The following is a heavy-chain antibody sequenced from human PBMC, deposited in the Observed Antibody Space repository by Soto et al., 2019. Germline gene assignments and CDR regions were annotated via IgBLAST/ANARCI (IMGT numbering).Heavy chain of an antibody. Sequence: ASVKVSCRASGYTFITYDINWVRQAPGQGLEWMGWMNPYNGNAGYAQKFQGRVTMTRNTSISTAYMELTSLKSNDTAVYFCARRKERSGPHYFDSWGQGTLVTVSS. CDR2: MNPYNGNA. D-gene: IGHD1-1*01. CDR1: GYTFITYD. J-gene: IGHJ4*02. V-gene: IGHV1-8*01. CDR3: ARRKERSGPHYFDS.